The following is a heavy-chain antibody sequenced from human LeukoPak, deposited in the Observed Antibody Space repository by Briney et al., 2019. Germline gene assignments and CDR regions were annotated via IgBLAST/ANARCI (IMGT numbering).Heavy chain of an antibody. CDR2: IYSGGST. J-gene: IGHJ4*02. CDR3: AARSSGNPYF. CDR1: GFTVSSSY. V-gene: IGHV3-53*01. D-gene: IGHD1-26*01. Sequence: GGSLRLSCAASGFTVSSSYMSWVRQAPGKGLEWVSVIYSGGSTYYADSVKGRFTISRDNAENSLYLQMNSLRVEDTAVYYCAARSSGNPYFWGQGTLVTVSP.